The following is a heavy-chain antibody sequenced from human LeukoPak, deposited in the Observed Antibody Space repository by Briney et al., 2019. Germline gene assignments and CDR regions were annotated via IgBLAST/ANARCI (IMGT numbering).Heavy chain of an antibody. D-gene: IGHD5-18*01. CDR1: GFTFSSYL. Sequence: GGSLRLSCAASGFTFSSYLMHWVRQAPGKGLEWVAVISYDGNNKYYADSVKGRFTISRDNSKNTLYLQMNSLRAEDTAFYHCVRDRSYGAFDYWGQGTLVTVSS. CDR2: ISYDGNNK. V-gene: IGHV3-30-3*01. J-gene: IGHJ4*02. CDR3: VRDRSYGAFDY.